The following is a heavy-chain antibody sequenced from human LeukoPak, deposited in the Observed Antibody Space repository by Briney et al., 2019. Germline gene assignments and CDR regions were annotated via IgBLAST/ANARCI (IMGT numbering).Heavy chain of an antibody. CDR2: IYHSGST. CDR3: AREAAAGTFYFDY. J-gene: IGHJ4*02. Sequence: SETLSLTCTVSGYSISSGYYWGWIRQPPGKGLEWIGSIYHSGSTYYNPSLKSRVTISVDTSKNQFSLKLSSVTAADTAVYYCAREAAAGTFYFDYWGQGTLVTVSS. CDR1: GYSISSGYY. D-gene: IGHD6-13*01. V-gene: IGHV4-38-2*02.